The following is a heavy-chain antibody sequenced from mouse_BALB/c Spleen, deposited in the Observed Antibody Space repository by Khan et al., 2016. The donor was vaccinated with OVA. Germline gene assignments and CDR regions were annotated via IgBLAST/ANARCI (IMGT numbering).Heavy chain of an antibody. CDR3: ARQPYYHYNVMDY. D-gene: IGHD2-10*01. CDR2: MWSDGSA. J-gene: IGHJ4*01. Sequence: QVQLKQSGPGLVAPSQSLSITCTISGFSLTNYGVHWVRQPPGKGLEWLVLMWSDGSATYNSALKSRLTIIMDNSKSQVFLKMNSLQTDDTAMYFCARQPYYHYNVMDYWGQGTSVTVSS. V-gene: IGHV2-6-1*01. CDR1: GFSLTNYG.